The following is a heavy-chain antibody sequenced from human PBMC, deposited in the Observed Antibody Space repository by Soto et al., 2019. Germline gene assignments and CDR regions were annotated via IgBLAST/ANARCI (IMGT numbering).Heavy chain of an antibody. J-gene: IGHJ4*02. V-gene: IGHV3-23*01. CDR3: ARWDGYGDE. CDR1: GFTFSTYS. Sequence: EVQLLESGGGLVQPGGSLRLSCAASGFTFSTYSMAWVRQAPGKGLAWVSGLSGGGANTFYADSVKGRFTISVDNSKNTVYLQMHSLRVEDTAVYYCARWDGYGDEWGQGTLVTVSS. CDR2: LSGGGANT. D-gene: IGHD5-12*01.